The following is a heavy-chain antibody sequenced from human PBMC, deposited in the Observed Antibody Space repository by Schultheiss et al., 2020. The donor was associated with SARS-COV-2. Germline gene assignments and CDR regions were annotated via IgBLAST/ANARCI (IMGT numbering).Heavy chain of an antibody. Sequence: SVKVSCKASGGTFSSYAISWVRQAPGQRLEWVGGIIPLFGTANYAQQFQGRVTITADESTSTAYMELRSLRSEDTAVYYCARDSVAGGLSYWGQGTLVTVSS. CDR3: ARDSVAGGLSY. D-gene: IGHD3-16*01. CDR2: IIPLFGTA. J-gene: IGHJ4*02. V-gene: IGHV1-69*13. CDR1: GGTFSSYA.